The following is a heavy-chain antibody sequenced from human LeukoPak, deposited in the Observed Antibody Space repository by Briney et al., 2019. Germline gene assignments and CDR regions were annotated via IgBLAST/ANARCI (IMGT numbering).Heavy chain of an antibody. CDR3: ARPPPGSDAFDI. Sequence: SETLSLTCTVSGGSISSSSYYWGWIRQSPGKGLEWIGSIYYSGSTYYNPSLKSRVTISVDTSKNQFSLKLSSVTAADTAVYYCARPPPGSDAFDIWGQGTMVTVSS. CDR2: IYYSGST. V-gene: IGHV4-39*01. CDR1: GGSISSSSYY. D-gene: IGHD7-27*01. J-gene: IGHJ3*02.